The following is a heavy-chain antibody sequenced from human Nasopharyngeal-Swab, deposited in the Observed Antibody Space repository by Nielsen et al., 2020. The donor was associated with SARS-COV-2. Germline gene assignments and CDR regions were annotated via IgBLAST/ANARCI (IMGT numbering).Heavy chain of an antibody. Sequence: SETLSLTCTVSGGSISSSSYYWGWIRQPPGKGLEWIGSIYYSGSTYYNPSLKSRVTISVDTSKNQFSLKLSSVTAADPAVYYCATTSAGSLWQWQITGGYFDYWGQGTLVTVSS. CDR3: ATTSAGSLWQWQITGGYFDY. CDR1: GGSISSSSYY. CDR2: IYYSGST. V-gene: IGHV4-39*07. D-gene: IGHD6-19*01. J-gene: IGHJ4*02.